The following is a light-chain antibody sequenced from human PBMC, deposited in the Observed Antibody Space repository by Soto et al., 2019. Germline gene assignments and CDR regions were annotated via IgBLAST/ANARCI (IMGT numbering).Light chain of an antibody. CDR3: QQYNSYSET. CDR1: QSISSG. Sequence: DIQMTHSPSTLSASVGDRVTITCRASQSISSGLAWYQQKPGKAPKLLIYKASSLESGVPSRFSGSGSGTEFTLTISSLQPDDFATYYCQQYNSYSETFGQGTKVEIK. CDR2: KAS. V-gene: IGKV1-5*03. J-gene: IGKJ1*01.